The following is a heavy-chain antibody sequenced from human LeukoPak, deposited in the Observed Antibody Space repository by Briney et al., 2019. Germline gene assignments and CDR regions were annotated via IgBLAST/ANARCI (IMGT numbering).Heavy chain of an antibody. Sequence: LSLTCTVSGGSISSYYWSWIRQPPGKGLEWVSGISWNSGSIGYADSVKGRFTISRDNAKNSLYLQMNSLRAEDTALYYCAKGQLVYGGYVFDYWGQGTLVTVSS. D-gene: IGHD5-12*01. CDR2: ISWNSGSI. CDR3: AKGQLVYGGYVFDY. J-gene: IGHJ4*02. V-gene: IGHV3-9*01. CDR1: GGSISSYY.